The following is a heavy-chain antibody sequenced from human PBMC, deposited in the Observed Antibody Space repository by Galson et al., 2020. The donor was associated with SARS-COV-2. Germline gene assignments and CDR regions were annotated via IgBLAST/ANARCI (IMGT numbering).Heavy chain of an antibody. J-gene: IGHJ6*02. V-gene: IGHV4-34*01. D-gene: IGHD2-2*01. Sequence: SETLSLTCAAYGGSFSGYYWSWIRQPPGKGLEWIGEINHSGSTNYNPSLKSRVTISVDTSKNQFSLKLSSVTAADTAVYYCARGRDCSSTSCYGVYYYYGMDVWGQGTTVTVSS. CDR1: GGSFSGYY. CDR3: ARGRDCSSTSCYGVYYYYGMDV. CDR2: INHSGST.